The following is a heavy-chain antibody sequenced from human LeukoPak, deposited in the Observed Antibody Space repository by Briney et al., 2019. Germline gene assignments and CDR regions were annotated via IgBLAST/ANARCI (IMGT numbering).Heavy chain of an antibody. J-gene: IGHJ6*03. CDR1: GDSIRNFY. V-gene: IGHV4-59*01. CDR2: MFYRGNT. CDR3: ASANYYYYYYMDV. Sequence: SETLSLTCTVSGDSIRNFYWTWIRQPPGKGLEWIGYMFYRGNTNYNPSLKSRVTISVDTSKNQFSLKLSSVTAADTAVYYCASANYYYYYYMDVWGKGTTVTVSS.